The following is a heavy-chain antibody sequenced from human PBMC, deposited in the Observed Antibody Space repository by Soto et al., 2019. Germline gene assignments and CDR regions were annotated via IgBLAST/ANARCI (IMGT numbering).Heavy chain of an antibody. CDR2: INPSGGST. V-gene: IGHV1-46*01. D-gene: IGHD3-9*01. CDR1: GYTFTTYF. Sequence: ASVKVSCKASGYTFTTYFMHWVRQAPGQGLEWMGIINPSGGSTSYAQKFQGRVTMTRDTSTSTAYMELSSLNSDDPAVYYCARYFRSPEMRWVFSDAFDIWGQGTLVTVSS. CDR3: ARYFRSPEMRWVFSDAFDI. J-gene: IGHJ3*02.